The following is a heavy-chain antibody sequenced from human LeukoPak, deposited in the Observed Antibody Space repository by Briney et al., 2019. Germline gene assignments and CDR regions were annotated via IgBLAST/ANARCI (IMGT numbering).Heavy chain of an antibody. CDR3: ARMVAPSRNDAFDI. J-gene: IGHJ3*02. D-gene: IGHD2-8*01. Sequence: SETLALTRTVSGGPIKSSSYYWGWIRQPPGKGLEWIGTIYYSRSTYYTPSLKSRVTISVDPTNVQFSLKLGSVPASDTAVDYVARMVAPSRNDAFDIWGQGTMVTVSS. V-gene: IGHV4-39*01. CDR2: IYYSRST. CDR1: GGPIKSSSYY.